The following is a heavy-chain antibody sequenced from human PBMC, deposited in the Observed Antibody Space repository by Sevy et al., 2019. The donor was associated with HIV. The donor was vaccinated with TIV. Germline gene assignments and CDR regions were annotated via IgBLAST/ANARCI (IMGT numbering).Heavy chain of an antibody. J-gene: IGHJ6*02. D-gene: IGHD1-1*01. Sequence: GGSLRLSCAASGFPFNDHALHWVRQVPGKGLEWVSGISWNSRNVGYADSVKGRFTISRDNANHFLYLEMNSLRPEDTAFYYCAKDINRGWDGINCYPHYYYFYGLDVWGQGTTVTVSS. V-gene: IGHV3-9*01. CDR2: ISWNSRNV. CDR3: AKDINRGWDGINCYPHYYYFYGLDV. CDR1: GFPFNDHA.